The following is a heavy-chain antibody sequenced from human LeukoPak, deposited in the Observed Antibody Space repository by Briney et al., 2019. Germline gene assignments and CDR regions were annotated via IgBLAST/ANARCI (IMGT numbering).Heavy chain of an antibody. J-gene: IGHJ5*02. D-gene: IGHD3-22*01. V-gene: IGHV3-48*03. CDR1: GFTFSSYE. CDR2: ISSSGSTK. Sequence: GGSLRLSCAASGFTFSSYEMNWVRQAPGKGLEWVSYISSSGSTKYYADSVKGRFTISRDNAKNSLYLQMNSLRAEDTAVYYCARVTNYYDSSGYYRWFDPWGQGTLVTVSS. CDR3: ARVTNYYDSSGYYRWFDP.